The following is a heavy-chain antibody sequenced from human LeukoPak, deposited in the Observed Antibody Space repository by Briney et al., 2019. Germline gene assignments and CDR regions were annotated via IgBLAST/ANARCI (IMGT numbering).Heavy chain of an antibody. V-gene: IGHV3-7*01. Sequence: GGSLRLSCAASGFTFSSYWMSWVRQAPGKGLEWVANIKQDGSEKYYVDSVKGRFTISRDNAKNSLYLQMNSLRAEDTAVYYCARRLRGWYYYYCGMDILGQGTTVAV. CDR3: ARRLRGWYYYYCGMDI. D-gene: IGHD2-21*02. CDR1: GFTFSSYW. J-gene: IGHJ6*02. CDR2: IKQDGSEK.